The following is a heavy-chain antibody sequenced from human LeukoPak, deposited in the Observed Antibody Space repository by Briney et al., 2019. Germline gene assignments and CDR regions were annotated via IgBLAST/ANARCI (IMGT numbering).Heavy chain of an antibody. CDR2: IYTSGST. D-gene: IGHD5-18*01. CDR1: GGSISSGSYY. CDR3: ARGKHWHRGYWEYSYGRDWFDP. J-gene: IGHJ5*02. Sequence: SQTLSLTCTVSGGSISSGSYYWSWIRQPAGKGLEWIGRIYTSGSTNYNPSLKSRVTISVDTSKNQFSLKLSSVTAADTAVYYCARGKHWHRGYWEYSYGRDWFDPWGQGTLVTVSS. V-gene: IGHV4-61*02.